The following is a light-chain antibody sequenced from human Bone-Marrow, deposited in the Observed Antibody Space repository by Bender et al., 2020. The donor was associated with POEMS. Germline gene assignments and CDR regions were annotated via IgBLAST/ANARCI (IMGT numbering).Light chain of an antibody. CDR2: DDN. CDR1: HSNIGSYNV. Sequence: QSALTQPASASGSHGQSITISCTGTHSNIGSYNVVSWYQQHPGKAPKLILYDDNKRPSGISFRSSGSKSGNTAYLTISGLQAEDEADYYCCSYAGSNTFVFGSGTTVTVL. J-gene: IGLJ1*01. V-gene: IGLV2-23*01. CDR3: CSYAGSNTFV.